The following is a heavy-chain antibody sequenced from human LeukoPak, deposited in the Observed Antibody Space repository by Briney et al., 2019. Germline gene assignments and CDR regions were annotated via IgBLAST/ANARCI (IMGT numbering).Heavy chain of an antibody. CDR1: GFTFSSYI. CDR3: ARAPGGTMVLDY. CDR2: ITSRSSYI. Sequence: GGSLRLSCAASGFTFSSYITNWVRRAPGKGLEWVSSITSRSSYIYYADSVKGRFTISRDNAKDTLYLQMNSLRAEDTALYYCARAPGGTMVLDYWGQGTLVTVSS. D-gene: IGHD3-10*01. V-gene: IGHV3-21*06. J-gene: IGHJ4*02.